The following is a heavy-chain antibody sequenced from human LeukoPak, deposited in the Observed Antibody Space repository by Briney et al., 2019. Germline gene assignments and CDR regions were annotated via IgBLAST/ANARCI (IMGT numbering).Heavy chain of an antibody. CDR3: ARDEQGSSWLDY. CDR2: IYYGGST. Sequence: SETLSLTCSVSGGSITSSSYYWGWIRQPPEKGLEWIGSIYYGGSTYYNPSLKSRVSISVDTSKTQFSLKLSSVTAADTAVYYCARDEQGSSWLDYWGQGTLVTVSS. J-gene: IGHJ4*02. D-gene: IGHD6-13*01. CDR1: GGSITSSSYY. V-gene: IGHV4-39*07.